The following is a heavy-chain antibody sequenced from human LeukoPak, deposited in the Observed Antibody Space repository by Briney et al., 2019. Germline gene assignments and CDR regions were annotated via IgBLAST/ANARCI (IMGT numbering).Heavy chain of an antibody. Sequence: SETLSLTCTVSGGSISSYYWSWIRQPPGKGLEWIGYIYYSGSTNYNPSLKSRVTISVDTSKNQFSLKLSSVTAADTAVYHCARDRTTSHFDYWGQGTLVTVSS. V-gene: IGHV4-59*01. J-gene: IGHJ4*02. CDR3: ARDRTTSHFDY. CDR2: IYYSGST. CDR1: GGSISSYY. D-gene: IGHD4-17*01.